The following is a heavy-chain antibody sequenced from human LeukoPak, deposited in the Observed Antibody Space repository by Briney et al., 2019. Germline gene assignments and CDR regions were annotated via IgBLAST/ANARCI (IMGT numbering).Heavy chain of an antibody. Sequence: ASVKVSCKSSGYTFTGYYMHWVRTAPGQGLEWMGWINPNSGGTNYAQKFQGRVTMTRDTSISTAYMELSRLRSDDTAVYYCARLPPVYSRRESFYYYGMDVWGQGTTVTVSS. D-gene: IGHD3-16*01. CDR2: INPNSGGT. V-gene: IGHV1-2*02. CDR1: GYTFTGYY. J-gene: IGHJ6*02. CDR3: ARLPPVYSRRESFYYYGMDV.